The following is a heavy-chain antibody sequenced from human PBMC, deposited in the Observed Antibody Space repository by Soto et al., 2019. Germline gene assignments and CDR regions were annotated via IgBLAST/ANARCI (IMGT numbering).Heavy chain of an antibody. Sequence: PGGSLRLSCAASGFTVSSNDMIWVRQAPGKGLEWVSVIYSGGSTHDADSVKGRFTISRDNSKNTVSLQMNSLRVDDTAVYYCASSSRKDYYFAMDAWGQGTTVTVSS. V-gene: IGHV3-53*01. J-gene: IGHJ6*02. CDR1: GFTVSSND. CDR3: ASSSRKDYYFAMDA. CDR2: IYSGGST. D-gene: IGHD6-6*01.